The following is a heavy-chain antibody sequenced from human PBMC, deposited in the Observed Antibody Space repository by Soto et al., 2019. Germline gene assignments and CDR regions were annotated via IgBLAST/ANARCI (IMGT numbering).Heavy chain of an antibody. D-gene: IGHD3-16*02. CDR2: ISSSSSYI. CDR1: GFTFSSYS. V-gene: IGHV3-21*01. J-gene: IGHJ4*02. CDR3: ARDPQHYYDYVWGSYRYSQVGFDY. Sequence: EGSLRLSCAASGFTFSSYSMNWVRQAPGKGLEWVSSISSSSSYIYYADSVKGRFTISRDNAKNSLYLQMNSLRAEDTAVYYCARDPQHYYDYVWGSYRYSQVGFDYWGQGTLVTVSS.